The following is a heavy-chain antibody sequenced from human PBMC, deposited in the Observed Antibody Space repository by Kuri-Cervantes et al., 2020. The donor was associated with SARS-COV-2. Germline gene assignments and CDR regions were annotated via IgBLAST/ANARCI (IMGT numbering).Heavy chain of an antibody. Sequence: GGSLRLSCAASGFTFSSYSMNWVRQAPGKGLEWVANIKQDGSEKYYVDSVKGRFTISRDNAKNSLYLQMNSLRAEDTAVYYCARDQLLGITGTHDAFDIWGQGTMVTVSS. D-gene: IGHD1-7*01. CDR2: IKQDGSEK. CDR3: ARDQLLGITGTHDAFDI. CDR1: GFTFSSYS. J-gene: IGHJ3*02. V-gene: IGHV3-7*01.